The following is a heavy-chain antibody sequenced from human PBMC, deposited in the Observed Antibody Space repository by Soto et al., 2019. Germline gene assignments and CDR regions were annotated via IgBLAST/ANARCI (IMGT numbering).Heavy chain of an antibody. V-gene: IGHV3-23*01. D-gene: IGHD1-1*01. Sequence: EVQLLESGGGLVQPGGSLRLSCEASGFIFSNYAMSWVRQGPGKGLEWVSVIGGEAVSTNCADFVKGRCTVSRDNSKNSVYLQLDSLRDDDTAVYYCSKGSTSYNGVYDPFDIWGQGTMVTVSS. CDR1: GFIFSNYA. CDR2: IGGEAVST. J-gene: IGHJ3*02. CDR3: SKGSTSYNGVYDPFDI.